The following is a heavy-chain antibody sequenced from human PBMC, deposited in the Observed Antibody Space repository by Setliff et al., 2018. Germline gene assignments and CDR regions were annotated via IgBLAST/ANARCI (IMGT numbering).Heavy chain of an antibody. CDR2: IMQDGGAQ. Sequence: GGSLRLSCAASGFTFSDYSMNWVRQAPGKGLEWVANIMQDGGAQCYLDSVKGRFTVSRDNSNNTLYLHMSSLRAEDTAVYFCARIFLYGTSWYFDNWGQGTLVTVSS. D-gene: IGHD3-3*01. J-gene: IGHJ4*02. CDR1: GFTFSDYS. V-gene: IGHV3-7*03. CDR3: ARIFLYGTSWYFDN.